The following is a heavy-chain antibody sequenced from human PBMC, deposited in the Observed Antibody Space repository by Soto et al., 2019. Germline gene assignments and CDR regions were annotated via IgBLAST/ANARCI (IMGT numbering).Heavy chain of an antibody. D-gene: IGHD3-22*01. CDR2: FDPEDGET. V-gene: IGHV1-24*01. CDR1: GYTLTELS. J-gene: IGHJ1*01. Sequence: GASVKVSRKVSGYTLTELSMHWVRQAPGKGLEWMGGFDPEDGETIYAQKFQGRVTMTEDTSTDTAYMELSSLRSEDTAVYYCATPPPGGWIVVVLWGQGTLVTVSS. CDR3: ATPPPGGWIVVVL.